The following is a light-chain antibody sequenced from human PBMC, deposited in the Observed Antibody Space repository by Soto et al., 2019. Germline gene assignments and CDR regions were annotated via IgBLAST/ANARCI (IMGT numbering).Light chain of an antibody. CDR1: QSVGSN. Sequence: EKVMTQSPGSLSVSPGERAALSCRASQSVGSNLAWYQRKPGQAPRLLIYGASTRATGIPTRFSGSGSGTEFTLTISSLQSEDFAVYYCQQYNNWLTWTFGQGTKVDNK. CDR3: QQYNNWLTWT. J-gene: IGKJ1*01. CDR2: GAS. V-gene: IGKV3-15*01.